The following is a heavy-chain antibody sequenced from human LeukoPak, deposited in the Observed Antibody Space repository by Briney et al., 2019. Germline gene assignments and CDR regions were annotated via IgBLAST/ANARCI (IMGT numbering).Heavy chain of an antibody. D-gene: IGHD3-10*01. Sequence: PGGSLRLSCVASGISVSGTFMSWVRQAPGKGLGWVSTMYSGGATHYADSVKGRFSVSRDNVENTLYLQMDNLRVEDTAVYYCARVVTFELDYWGQGTPVLVSS. CDR1: GISVSGTF. CDR2: MYSGGAT. CDR3: ARVVTFELDY. V-gene: IGHV3-53*01. J-gene: IGHJ4*02.